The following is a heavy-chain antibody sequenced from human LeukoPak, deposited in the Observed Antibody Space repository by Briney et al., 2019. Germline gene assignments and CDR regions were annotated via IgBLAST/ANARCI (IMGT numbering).Heavy chain of an antibody. CDR2: ISPGGGTT. CDR3: ARDGRDSYPFYYMDV. CDR1: GFAFGSEA. V-gene: IGHV3-23*01. Sequence: GGFLRLSCAVSGFAFGSEAMSWVRQSPARGLEWVASISPGGGTTYYADYVKGRFTISRDNAKNSLYLQMNSLRAEDTAVYYCARDGRDSYPFYYMDVWGKGTTVTVSS. D-gene: IGHD5-18*01. J-gene: IGHJ6*03.